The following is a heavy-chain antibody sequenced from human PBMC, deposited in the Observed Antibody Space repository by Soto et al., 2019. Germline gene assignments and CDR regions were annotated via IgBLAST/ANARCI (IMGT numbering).Heavy chain of an antibody. Sequence: SQTLSLTCAISGDSVSSNSAAWNWIRQSPSRGLEWLGRTYYRSKWYNDYAVSVKSRITINPDTSKNQFSLQLNSVTPEDTAVYYCARDRVVVPAVIYYYYYGMDVWGQGTTVTVSS. CDR3: ARDRVVVPAVIYYYYYGMDV. V-gene: IGHV6-1*01. J-gene: IGHJ6*02. D-gene: IGHD2-2*01. CDR1: GDSVSSNSAA. CDR2: TYYRSKWYN.